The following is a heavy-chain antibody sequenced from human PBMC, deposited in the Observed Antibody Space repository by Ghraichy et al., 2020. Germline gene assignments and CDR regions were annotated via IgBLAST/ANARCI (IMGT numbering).Heavy chain of an antibody. J-gene: IGHJ6*02. CDR3: ARDTTKGYSSSWYYYYYYGMDV. D-gene: IGHD6-13*01. CDR2: ISSSGSTI. V-gene: IGHV3-11*01. Sequence: GGSLRLSCAASGFTFSDYYMSWIRQAPGKGLEWVSYISSSGSTIYYADSVKGRFTISRDNAKNSLYLQMNSLRAEDTAVYYCARDTTKGYSSSWYYYYYYGMDVWGQGTTVTVSS. CDR1: GFTFSDYY.